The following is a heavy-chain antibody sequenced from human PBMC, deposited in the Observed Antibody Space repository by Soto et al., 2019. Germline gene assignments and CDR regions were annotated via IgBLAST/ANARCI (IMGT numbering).Heavy chain of an antibody. CDR1: GGTFSSYA. CDR3: AREGTGYCRGGSCHLWSAMDYYYGMDV. V-gene: IGHV1-69*01. Sequence: QVPLVQSGAEVKKPGSSVKVSCKASGGTFSSYAIRWVRQAPGQRLEWMGGIIPIFRTANYAQKFQGRVTNSADESTSTAYMELSSLRSEDTAVYYCAREGTGYCRGGSCHLWSAMDYYYGMDVWGQGTTFTVSS. CDR2: IIPIFRTA. D-gene: IGHD2-15*01. J-gene: IGHJ6*02.